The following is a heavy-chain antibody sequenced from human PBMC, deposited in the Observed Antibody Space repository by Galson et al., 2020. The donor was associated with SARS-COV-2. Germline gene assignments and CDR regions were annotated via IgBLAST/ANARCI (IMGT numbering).Heavy chain of an antibody. CDR2: IYYSGST. CDR1: GGSISSHY. D-gene: IGHD6-13*01. CDR3: AREERPNGYSSSFDS. V-gene: IGHV4-59*11. J-gene: IGHJ4*02. Sequence: SETLSLTCTVSGGSISSHYWSWIRQPPGKGLEWIGYIYYSGSTNYNPSLKSRVTISVDTSKNQFSLKLSSVTAADTAVYYCAREERPNGYSSSFDSWGQGTLVTVSS.